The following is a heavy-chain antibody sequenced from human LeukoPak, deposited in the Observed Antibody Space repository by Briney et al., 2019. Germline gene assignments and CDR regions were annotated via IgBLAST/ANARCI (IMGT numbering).Heavy chain of an antibody. Sequence: GGSLRLSCAASGFTFSSYSMNWVRQAPGKGLEWVSSISSSSSYIYYADSVKGRFTISRDNAKNSLYLQMNSLRAEDTAVYYCARDGVVVVAAIRYGMDVWGQGPTVTVSS. CDR2: ISSSSSYI. CDR3: ARDGVVVVAAIRYGMDV. CDR1: GFTFSSYS. D-gene: IGHD2-15*01. J-gene: IGHJ6*02. V-gene: IGHV3-21*01.